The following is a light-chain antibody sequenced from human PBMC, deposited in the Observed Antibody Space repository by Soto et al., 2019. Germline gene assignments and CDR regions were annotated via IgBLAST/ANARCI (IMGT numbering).Light chain of an antibody. CDR1: QSLLHITGETF. J-gene: IGKJ5*01. CDR3: QQSYSTTPT. CDR2: EVS. V-gene: IGKV2-29*01. Sequence: DVVMTQTPLSLSVAPGEPASISCESSQSLLHITGETFLFWYLQKPGQSPQLXXYEVSTRVSGVPDRFSGSGSGTDFTLEISRVQNDDVATYYCQQSYSTTPTFGQGTRLEIK.